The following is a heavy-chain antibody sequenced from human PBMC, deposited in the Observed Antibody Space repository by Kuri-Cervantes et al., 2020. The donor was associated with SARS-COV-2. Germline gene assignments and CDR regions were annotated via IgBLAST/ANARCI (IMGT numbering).Heavy chain of an antibody. CDR2: INPNSGGT. CDR1: GYTFTGYY. J-gene: IGHJ4*02. D-gene: IGHD4-23*01. CDR3: AGGRLNSDYFDY. Sequence: ASVKVSCKASGYTFTGYYMHWVRQAPGQGLEWMGWINPNSGGTNYAQKFQGWVTTTRDTSTSTVYMELSSLRSEDTAVYYCAGGRLNSDYFDYWGQGTLVTVSS. V-gene: IGHV1-2*04.